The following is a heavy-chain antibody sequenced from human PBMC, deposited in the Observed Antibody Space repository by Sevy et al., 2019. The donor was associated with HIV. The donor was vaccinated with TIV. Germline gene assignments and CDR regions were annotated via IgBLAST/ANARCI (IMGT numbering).Heavy chain of an antibody. V-gene: IGHV1-24*01. CDR1: GSTLSQLS. CDR3: ATTKDYYDSSGYPFDY. J-gene: IGHJ4*02. D-gene: IGHD3-22*01. CDR2: FDPEDGET. Sequence: ASVKVSCKVSGSTLSQLSMHWVRQAPGKGLEWMGSFDPEDGETIYAQKFQGRLTMTEDTSTDTAYMELSSLRSEDTVVYYCATTKDYYDSSGYPFDYWGQGTLVTVSS.